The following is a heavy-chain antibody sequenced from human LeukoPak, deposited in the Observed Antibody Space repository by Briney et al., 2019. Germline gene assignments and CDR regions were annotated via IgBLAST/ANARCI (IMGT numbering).Heavy chain of an antibody. V-gene: IGHV3-23*01. CDR2: ISVSGNT. CDR1: GFTLSSYA. D-gene: IGHD6-13*01. Sequence: GGSLRLSCAASGFTLSSYAMSWVRQGPGKGLEWVSAISVSGNTYHADSVKGRFTISRDNAKNSLSLQMNSLRAADTAVYYCVRPREQNLVVSPFDIWGQGTMVTVSS. CDR3: VRPREQNLVVSPFDI. J-gene: IGHJ3*02.